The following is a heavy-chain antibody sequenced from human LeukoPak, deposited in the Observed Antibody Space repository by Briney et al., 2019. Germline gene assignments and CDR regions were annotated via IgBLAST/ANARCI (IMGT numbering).Heavy chain of an antibody. CDR2: IIPILGIA. J-gene: IGHJ4*02. Sequence: GASVTVSCKASGGTFSSNAISWVRQAPGQGLEGMGRIIPILGIANYAQKFQGRVTITADKSTSTAYMELSSLRSEDTAVYDCARAHYQLLGIDYWGQGTLVTVSS. CDR1: GGTFSSNA. CDR3: ARAHYQLLGIDY. V-gene: IGHV1-69*04. D-gene: IGHD2-2*01.